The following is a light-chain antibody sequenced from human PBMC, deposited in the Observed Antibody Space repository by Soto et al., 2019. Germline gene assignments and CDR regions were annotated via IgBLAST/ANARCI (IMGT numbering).Light chain of an antibody. V-gene: IGKV1-33*01. CDR1: KDISNY. CDR2: DAS. Sequence: DIPMTQSHSSLSASIGDSVTIXWRASKDISNYLNGYQQKPGKAPKLLINDASNLETGFPSRFSGSGSGTDFTLTISSLKPEDIATYYCQQYVNLPLPSGGGTKG. CDR3: QQYVNLPLP. J-gene: IGKJ4*01.